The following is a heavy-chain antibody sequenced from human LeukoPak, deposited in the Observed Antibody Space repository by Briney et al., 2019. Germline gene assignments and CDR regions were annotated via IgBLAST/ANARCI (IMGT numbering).Heavy chain of an antibody. V-gene: IGHV3-7*01. J-gene: IGHJ6*03. D-gene: IGHD6-19*01. CDR1: GFTFSSYC. Sequence: PGGSLRLSCAASGFTFSSYCMSWVRQAPGKGLEWVANIKQDGSEKYYVDSVKGRFTISRDNAKNSLYLQMNSLRAEDTAVYYCARDKAVAGYYYYYYMDVWGKGTTVTVSS. CDR3: ARDKAVAGYYYYYYMDV. CDR2: IKQDGSEK.